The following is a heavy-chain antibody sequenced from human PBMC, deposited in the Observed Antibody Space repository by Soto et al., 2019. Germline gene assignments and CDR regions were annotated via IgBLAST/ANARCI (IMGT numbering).Heavy chain of an antibody. CDR2: LSHDGYKQ. V-gene: IGHV3-30-3*01. J-gene: IGHJ4*02. CDR3: ARDEEDGDYAPL. D-gene: IGHD4-17*01. CDR1: GFTFSRYA. Sequence: PGGSLRLSCAASGFTFSRYAFHWVRRAPGKGLGWVAFLSHDGYKQKYANAVKGRFTVSRDNPKNTMYLHIKSLRRDDTAVYYCARDEEDGDYAPLWGQGTLVTVSS.